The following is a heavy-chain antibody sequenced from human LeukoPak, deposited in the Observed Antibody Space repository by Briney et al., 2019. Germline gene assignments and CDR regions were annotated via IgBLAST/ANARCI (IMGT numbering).Heavy chain of an antibody. CDR3: ARENKDAFDI. J-gene: IGHJ3*02. D-gene: IGHD1/OR15-1a*01. V-gene: IGHV4-59*01. CDR2: IYYSGST. Sequence: PSETLSLTCTVSGGSISSYYWSWIQQPPGKGLEWIGYIYYSGSTNYNPSLKSRVTISVDTSKNQFSLKLSSVTAEDTAVYYCARENKDAFDIWGQGTMVTVSS. CDR1: GGSISSYY.